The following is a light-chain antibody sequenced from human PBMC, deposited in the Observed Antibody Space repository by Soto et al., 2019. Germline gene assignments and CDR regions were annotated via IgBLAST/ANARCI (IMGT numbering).Light chain of an antibody. CDR3: SSYAGSNNVV. J-gene: IGLJ1*01. V-gene: IGLV2-8*01. CDR1: SSDVGDYNY. Sequence: QSALTQPPSASGSPGQSVTISCIGTSSDVGDYNYVSWYQQRPGKAPKLLIYEVSKRPSGVPDRFSGSKSGNTASLTVSGLQAEDEADYYCSSYAGSNNVVFGIGTKVTVL. CDR2: EVS.